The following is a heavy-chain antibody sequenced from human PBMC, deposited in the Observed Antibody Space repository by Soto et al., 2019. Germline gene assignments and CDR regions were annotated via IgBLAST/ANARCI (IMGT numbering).Heavy chain of an antibody. CDR1: GFTFSSYW. CDR2: IKQDGSEK. J-gene: IGHJ3*02. CDR3: ARLFRNANDAFDI. Sequence: PGGSLRLSCAASGFTFSSYWMSWVRQAPGKGLEWVANIKQDGSEKYYVDSVKGRFTISRDNAKNSLYLQMNSLRAEDTAVYYCARLFRNANDAFDIWGQGTMVTVSS. V-gene: IGHV3-7*01. D-gene: IGHD2-21*01.